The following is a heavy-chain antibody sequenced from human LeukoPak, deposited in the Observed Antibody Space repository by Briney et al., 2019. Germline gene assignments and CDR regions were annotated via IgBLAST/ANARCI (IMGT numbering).Heavy chain of an antibody. V-gene: IGHV3-33*06. CDR1: GIILSDFG. CDR3: AKATCSGANCFSNSRDAFDV. CDR2: IWYDGSNK. D-gene: IGHD2-15*01. Sequence: GGSLRLSCAASGIILSDFGMHWVRQAPGKGLEWMAIIWYDGSNKYYADSVKGRFTISRDNSQNTMYLQMNSLRAEDSAVYYCAKATCSGANCFSNSRDAFDVWGQGTMVTVSS. J-gene: IGHJ3*01.